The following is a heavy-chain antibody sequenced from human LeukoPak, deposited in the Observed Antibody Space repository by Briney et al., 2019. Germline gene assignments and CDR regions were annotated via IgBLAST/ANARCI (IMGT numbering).Heavy chain of an antibody. CDR2: INAGNGNT. CDR1: GYTFSDHY. CDR3: ARSTKLTGGPDVLDY. D-gene: IGHD7-27*01. J-gene: IGHJ4*02. V-gene: IGHV1/OR15-3*02. Sequence: GASVKVSCKASGYTFSDHYMHWVRQAPGQRLEWMGWINAGNGNTKYSQKLQGRVTITRDTSARTFYMEMSSLRSEDMAVYYCARSTKLTGGPDVLDYWGQGTLVTVSS.